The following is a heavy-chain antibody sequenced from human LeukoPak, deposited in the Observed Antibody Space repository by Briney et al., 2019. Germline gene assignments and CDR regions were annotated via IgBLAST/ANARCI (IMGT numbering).Heavy chain of an antibody. V-gene: IGHV4-39*01. CDR3: AMQPGGRLYYFDY. D-gene: IGHD3-16*01. J-gene: IGHJ4*02. Sequence: PSETLSLTCTVSGGSISSSSYYWGWVRQPPGKGLEWIGGIYYSGSTYYNPSLKSRVTISVDTSKNQFSLKLSSVTAADTAVYYCAMQPGGRLYYFDYWGQGTLVTVSS. CDR1: GGSISSSSYY. CDR2: IYYSGST.